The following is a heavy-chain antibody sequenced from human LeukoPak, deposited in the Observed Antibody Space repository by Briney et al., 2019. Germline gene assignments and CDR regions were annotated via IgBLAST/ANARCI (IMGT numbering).Heavy chain of an antibody. CDR2: INSDGSST. V-gene: IGHV3-74*01. CDR1: GFTFSSYW. J-gene: IGHJ4*02. CDR3: AKDGTSWSFDY. D-gene: IGHD2-2*01. Sequence: GGSLRLSCAASGFTFSSYWMHWVRQAPGKGLVWVSRINSDGSSTSYADSVKGRFTISRDNAKNTLYLQMNSLRAEDTAVYYCAKDGTSWSFDYWGQGTLVTVSS.